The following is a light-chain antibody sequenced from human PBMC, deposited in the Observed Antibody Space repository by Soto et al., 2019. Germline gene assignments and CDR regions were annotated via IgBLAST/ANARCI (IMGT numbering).Light chain of an antibody. CDR2: GAS. V-gene: IGKV3-20*01. Sequence: EIVLTQAPGTLSLSPGERATLSCRASQRVSRSFLAWHQQKPGQAPRLLIYGASSRAAGIPDRFSGSGSGTGFTLTINRLEPEDSPVYYCQQYGTSPYTFGRGTKVEIK. CDR3: QQYGTSPYT. J-gene: IGKJ2*01. CDR1: QRVSRSF.